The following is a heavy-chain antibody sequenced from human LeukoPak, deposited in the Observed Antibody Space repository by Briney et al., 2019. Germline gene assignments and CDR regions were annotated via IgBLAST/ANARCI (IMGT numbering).Heavy chain of an antibody. V-gene: IGHV1-24*01. CDR1: GDTLSDLS. Sequence: ASVKVSCKVSGDTLSDLSMQWVRQAPGKGLEWMGGFDPEHGETIYAPKFRGRVTMTEDTSTDTTYMELNSLRSEDTAVYYCAIEHVFMVRGVKGTSATAFDYWGQGTLVTVSS. CDR2: FDPEHGET. D-gene: IGHD3-10*01. CDR3: AIEHVFMVRGVKGTSATAFDY. J-gene: IGHJ4*02.